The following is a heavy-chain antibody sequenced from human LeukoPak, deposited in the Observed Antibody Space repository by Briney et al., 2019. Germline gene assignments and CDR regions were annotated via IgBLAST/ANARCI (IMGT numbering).Heavy chain of an antibody. J-gene: IGHJ4*02. CDR2: IGYEGVHK. CDR3: AKDLHGGYPSDY. V-gene: IGHV3-30*02. CDR1: GFTFNNFG. D-gene: IGHD4-23*01. Sequence: PGGSLRLSWAASGFTFNNFGMHWVRQAPDGLLEWVSFIGYEGVHKYYADSVKGRFTISKDNSKATLYLQVNSLRPEDTIVYYCAKDLHGGYPSDYWGQGTLVTVFS.